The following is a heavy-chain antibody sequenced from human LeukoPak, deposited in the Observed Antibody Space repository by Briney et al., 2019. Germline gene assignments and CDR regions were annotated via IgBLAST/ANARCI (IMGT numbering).Heavy chain of an antibody. CDR3: GRAAGDSISWYVDY. D-gene: IGHD6-19*01. V-gene: IGHV1-46*01. CDR2: INPSGGAT. Sequence: ASVKVSCKASGYTFTSYYMHWVRQAPGQGLEWMGIINPSGGATNYAQKFQDRITMTRDTSTSTVYMELNSLRSEDTGVYYCGRAAGDSISWYVDYWGQGALVTVSS. J-gene: IGHJ4*02. CDR1: GYTFTSYY.